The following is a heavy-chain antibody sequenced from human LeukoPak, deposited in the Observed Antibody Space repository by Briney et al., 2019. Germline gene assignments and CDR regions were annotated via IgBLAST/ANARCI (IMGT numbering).Heavy chain of an antibody. V-gene: IGHV3-48*01. Sequence: PGGSLRLSCAASGFTFSSYSMNWVRQAPGKGLEWVLYISSSSSTIYYADSVKGRFTISRDNAKNSLYLQMNSLRAEDTAVYYCARARGYYDTSGPTRAFDYWGQGTLVTVSS. CDR2: ISSSSSTI. CDR3: ARARGYYDTSGPTRAFDY. D-gene: IGHD3-22*01. CDR1: GFTFSSYS. J-gene: IGHJ4*02.